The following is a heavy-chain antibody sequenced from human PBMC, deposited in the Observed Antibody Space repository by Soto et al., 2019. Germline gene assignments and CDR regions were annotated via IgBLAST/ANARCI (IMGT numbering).Heavy chain of an antibody. CDR2: INNRRST. CDR1: GGPFSGYY. J-gene: IGHJ4*01. V-gene: IGHV4-34*01. D-gene: IGHD5-12*01. CDR3: ARAGGYAYFDS. Sequence: SETLSLTCAVYGGPFSGYYWNWIRQPPGKGLEWIGEINNRRSTKYNPSLKSQVTISVDTSKNQFSLRLSSVTAADTAVYYCARAGGYAYFDSWGHGILVTVSS.